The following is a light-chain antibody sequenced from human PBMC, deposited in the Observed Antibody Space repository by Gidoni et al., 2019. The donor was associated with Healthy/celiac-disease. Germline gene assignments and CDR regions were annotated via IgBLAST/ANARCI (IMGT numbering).Light chain of an antibody. CDR2: EVS. CDR1: SSDVGGYNY. CDR3: SSYTSSSTLYV. V-gene: IGLV2-14*01. Sequence: QSALTQPASVSGSPGPSITISCTGTSSDVGGYNYVSWYQQHPGNAPKLMIYEVSNRPSGVSNRFSGSKSGNTASLTISGLQAEDEADYYCSSYTSSSTLYVFGTGTKVTVL. J-gene: IGLJ1*01.